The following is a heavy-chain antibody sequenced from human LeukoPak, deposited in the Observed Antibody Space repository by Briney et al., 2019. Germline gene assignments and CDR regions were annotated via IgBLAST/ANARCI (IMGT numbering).Heavy chain of an antibody. J-gene: IGHJ4*02. V-gene: IGHV3-53*01. CDR2: IYSGGST. Sequence: GGSLRLSCAASGFTVSSNYMSWVRQAPGKGLEWVSVIYSGGSTYYADSVKGRFTISRDNSKNTLYLQMNSLRAEDTAVYYCARDWSHRCFDYWGQGTLVTLSS. D-gene: IGHD3-3*01. CDR3: ARDWSHRCFDY. CDR1: GFTVSSNY.